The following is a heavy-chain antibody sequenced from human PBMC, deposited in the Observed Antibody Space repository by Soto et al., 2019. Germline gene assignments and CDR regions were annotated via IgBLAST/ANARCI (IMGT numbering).Heavy chain of an antibody. Sequence: GGSLRLSCRASGFTFRNYAMTWVRKCPGKGLQWVSLMTGGGTTDYADSAKGRFIISRDNSKNTLSLQMHNLRADDTALYYCAKLKGGLGRFYGLDAWGQGTMVTVSS. CDR2: MTGGGTT. CDR3: AKLKGGLGRFYGLDA. V-gene: IGHV3-23*01. D-gene: IGHD3-3*01. CDR1: GFTFRNYA. J-gene: IGHJ6*02.